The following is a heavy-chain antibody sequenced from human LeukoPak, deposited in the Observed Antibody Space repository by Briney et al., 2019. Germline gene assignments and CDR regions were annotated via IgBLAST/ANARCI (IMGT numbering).Heavy chain of an antibody. J-gene: IGHJ4*02. V-gene: IGHV4-39*01. D-gene: IGHD1-1*01. CDR3: ARHRPQYNWNAEYFDF. CDR2: IYYSGST. Sequence: SETLSLTCNVSGDSISSTHYYWGWIRQPPGKGLEWIGSIYYSGSTFYNPSLKSRVTISVDTSKNQFSLKLTPVTAADTAVYYCARHRPQYNWNAEYFDFWGQGTLVTVSS. CDR1: GDSISSTHYY.